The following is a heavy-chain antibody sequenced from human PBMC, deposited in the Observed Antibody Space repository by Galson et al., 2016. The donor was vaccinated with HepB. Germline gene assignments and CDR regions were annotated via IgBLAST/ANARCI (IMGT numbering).Heavy chain of an antibody. CDR3: RYGMDF. Sequence: SLRLSCAASGFTFSNAWMSWVRQAPGKGLEWVGRITSKTDGGTTDYAAPVKGRFSISRDDSKNTLYLQMNSLKTEDTAVYYCRYGMDFWGQGTTVTVSS. CDR1: GFTFSNAW. CDR2: ITSKTDGGTT. V-gene: IGHV3-15*01. J-gene: IGHJ6*02.